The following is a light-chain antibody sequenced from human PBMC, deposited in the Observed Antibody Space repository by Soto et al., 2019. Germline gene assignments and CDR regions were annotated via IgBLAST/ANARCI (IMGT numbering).Light chain of an antibody. V-gene: IGKV1-12*01. Sequence: DLQMTQSPSSVSASVGDRVTITCRASQDISRWLAWYQQKPGKAPRLLIYEATTLHTGVPSRFSGSGSGTEFTLTISSLQPEDFAIYYCQQANRFPLTFGPGTKVDIK. CDR1: QDISRW. CDR2: EAT. CDR3: QQANRFPLT. J-gene: IGKJ3*01.